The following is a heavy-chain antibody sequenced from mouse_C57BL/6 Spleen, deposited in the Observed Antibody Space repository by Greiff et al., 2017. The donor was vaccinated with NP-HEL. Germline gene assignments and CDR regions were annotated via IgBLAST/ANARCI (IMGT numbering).Heavy chain of an antibody. CDR2: ISDGGSYT. J-gene: IGHJ3*01. CDR3: ARDMVTTRGPFAY. Sequence: EVKLMESGGGLVKPGGSLKLSCAASGFTFSSYAMSWVRQTPEKRLEWVATISDGGSYTYYPDNVKGRFTISRDNAKNNLYLQMSHLKSEDTAMYYCARDMVTTRGPFAYWGQGTLVTVSA. V-gene: IGHV5-4*01. D-gene: IGHD2-2*01. CDR1: GFTFSSYA.